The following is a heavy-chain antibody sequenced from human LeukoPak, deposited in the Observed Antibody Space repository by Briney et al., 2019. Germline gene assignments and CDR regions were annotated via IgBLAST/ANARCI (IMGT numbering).Heavy chain of an antibody. Sequence: LSLTCTVSGGSISSYYWSWIRQPPGKGLEWVAVIWYDGSNKYYADSVKGRFTISRDNSKNTLYLQMYSLRAEDTAVYYCASDSSGWYYFDYWGQGTLVTVSS. D-gene: IGHD6-19*01. CDR2: IWYDGSNK. J-gene: IGHJ4*02. V-gene: IGHV3-33*08. CDR3: ASDSSGWYYFDY. CDR1: GGSISSYY.